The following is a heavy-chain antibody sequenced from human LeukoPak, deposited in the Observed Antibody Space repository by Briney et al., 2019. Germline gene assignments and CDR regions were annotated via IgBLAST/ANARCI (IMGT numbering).Heavy chain of an antibody. CDR1: GYTFTGYY. CDR2: INPNSGGT. J-gene: IGHJ3*02. D-gene: IGHD6-19*01. Sequence: ASVKVSCKASGYTFTGYYMHWVRQAPGQGPEWMGWINPNSGGTNYAQKFQGRVTMTRDPSISTAYMELSRLRSDDTAVYCCARDRMAVAGYDAFDIWGQGTMVTVSS. CDR3: ARDRMAVAGYDAFDI. V-gene: IGHV1-2*02.